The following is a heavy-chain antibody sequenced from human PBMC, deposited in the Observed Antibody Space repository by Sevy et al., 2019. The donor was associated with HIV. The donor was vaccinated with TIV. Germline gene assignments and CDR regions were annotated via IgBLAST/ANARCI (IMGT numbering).Heavy chain of an antibody. CDR2: ISYDGSNK. CDR3: AGYLGYESSGYVPATNY. CDR1: GFSFSTHA. Sequence: GGSLRLSCVASGFSFSTHAIHWVRQAPGKGLEWVAVISYDGSNKYYADSVKGRFTISRDNSKNALYLQMNSLRAEDTAMYYCAGYLGYESSGYVPATNYWGQGTLVTVSS. V-gene: IGHV3-30-3*02. D-gene: IGHD3-22*01. J-gene: IGHJ4*02.